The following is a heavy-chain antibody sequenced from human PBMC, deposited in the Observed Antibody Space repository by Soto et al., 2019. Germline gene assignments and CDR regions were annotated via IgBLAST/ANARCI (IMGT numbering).Heavy chain of an antibody. CDR3: ARPLLNRGYCSASRCPVYY. CDR2: MNPNSGNT. CDR1: GYTFTSYD. V-gene: IGHV1-8*01. D-gene: IGHD2-15*01. J-gene: IGHJ4*02. Sequence: ASVKVSCKASGYTFTSYDINWVRQATGQGLEWMGWMNPNSGNTGYAQKLQGRVTMTRDTSTSTAYMELSSLRSDDTAVYYCARPLLNRGYCSASRCPVYYCGQGTLDTVSA.